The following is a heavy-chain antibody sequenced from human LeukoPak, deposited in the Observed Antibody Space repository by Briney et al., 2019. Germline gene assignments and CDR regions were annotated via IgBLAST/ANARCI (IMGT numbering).Heavy chain of an antibody. CDR1: GFXFSDYY. D-gene: IGHD6-13*01. Sequence: GGSLRLSCAASGFXFSDYYISWIRQAPGKGREWASYISSSSSYTNYADSVKGRFTISRDNAKNSLYLQMNSLRAEDTAVYYCARIGSSWYFDYWGQGTLVTVSS. J-gene: IGHJ4*02. CDR2: ISSSSSYT. V-gene: IGHV3-11*06. CDR3: ARIGSSWYFDY.